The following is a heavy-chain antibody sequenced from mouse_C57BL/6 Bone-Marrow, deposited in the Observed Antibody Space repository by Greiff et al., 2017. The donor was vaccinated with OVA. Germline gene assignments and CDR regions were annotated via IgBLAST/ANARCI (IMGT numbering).Heavy chain of an antibody. CDR2: IDPENGDT. CDR3: TTDDYDEGYAMDD. Sequence: EVQLQQSGAELVRPGASVKLSCTASGFNIKDDYMHWVKQRPEQGLEWIGWIDPENGDTAYASKFQGKATITADTSSNTAYLQLSSLTSEDTAVYYCTTDDYDEGYAMDDWGQGTSGTVSS. J-gene: IGHJ4*01. D-gene: IGHD2-4*01. CDR1: GFNIKDDY. V-gene: IGHV14-4*01.